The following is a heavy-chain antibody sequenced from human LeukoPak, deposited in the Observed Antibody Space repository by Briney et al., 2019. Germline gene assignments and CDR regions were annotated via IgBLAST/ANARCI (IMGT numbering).Heavy chain of an antibody. CDR1: VYTFTGYY. V-gene: IGHV1-2*02. CDR2: INPNSGGT. CDR3: ARGGEDYYDSSGYCLDY. D-gene: IGHD3-22*01. J-gene: IGHJ4*02. Sequence: GASVKVSCKASVYTFTGYYMHGVRQAPGQGLEWMGWINPNSGGTNYAQKFQGRVTMTRDTSISTAYMELSRLRSDDTAVYYCARGGEDYYDSSGYCLDYWGQGTLVTVSS.